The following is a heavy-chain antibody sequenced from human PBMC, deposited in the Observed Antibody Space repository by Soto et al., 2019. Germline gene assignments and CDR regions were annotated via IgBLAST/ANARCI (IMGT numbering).Heavy chain of an antibody. V-gene: IGHV5-51*01. CDR1: GYNFISFW. D-gene: IGHD3-10*01. J-gene: IGHJ4*02. Sequence: GESLKISCETSGYNFISFWIAWVRQMPGKGLEWMGLIYPGDPDTTYSPAFQGQVTISVDRSTKTAYLQWSGLKASDTAMYYCARQAYYGSGTYYSDSWGQGTLVTVSS. CDR2: IYPGDPDT. CDR3: ARQAYYGSGTYYSDS.